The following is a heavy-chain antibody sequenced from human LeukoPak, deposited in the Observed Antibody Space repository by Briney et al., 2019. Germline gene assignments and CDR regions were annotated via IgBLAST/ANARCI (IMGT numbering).Heavy chain of an antibody. CDR3: ARRGRAVAGSFGY. CDR1: GGTFSSYA. V-gene: IGHV1-69*13. Sequence: AASVKVSCKASGGTFSSYAISWVRQAPGQGLEWMGGIIPIFGTANYAQKFQGRVTITADESTSTAYMELSSLRSEDTAVYYCARRGRAVAGSFGYWGQGTLVTVSS. J-gene: IGHJ4*02. D-gene: IGHD6-19*01. CDR2: IIPIFGTA.